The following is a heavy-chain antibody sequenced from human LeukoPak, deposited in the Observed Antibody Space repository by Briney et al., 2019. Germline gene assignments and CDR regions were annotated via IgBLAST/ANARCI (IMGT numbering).Heavy chain of an antibody. V-gene: IGHV1-2*02. J-gene: IGHJ5*02. CDR2: INPNSGGT. CDR1: GYTFTGYY. D-gene: IGHD6-13*01. Sequence: ASVKVSFKASGYTFTGYYMHWVRQAPGQGLEWMGWINPNSGGTNYAQKFQGRVTMTRDTSISTAYMELSRLRSDDTAVYYCTAAAGKNWFDPWGQGTLVTVSS. CDR3: TAAAGKNWFDP.